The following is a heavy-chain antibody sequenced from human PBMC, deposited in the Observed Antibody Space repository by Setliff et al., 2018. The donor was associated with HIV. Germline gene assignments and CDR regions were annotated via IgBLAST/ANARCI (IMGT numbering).Heavy chain of an antibody. J-gene: IGHJ5*02. CDR2: ISQTRST. V-gene: IGHV4-34*01. CDR1: GGSFSGDY. CDR3: ARGRLRTVTSLIKKRASYTWLDP. Sequence: SETLSLTCSVYGGSFSGDYWVWIRQSPGKGLEWIGDISQTRSTNYDPSLKSRVTISLDTSKNQLSLKLTSVSAADTAVYYCARGRLRTVTSLIKKRASYTWLDPWGQGTLVTVSS. D-gene: IGHD3-16*01.